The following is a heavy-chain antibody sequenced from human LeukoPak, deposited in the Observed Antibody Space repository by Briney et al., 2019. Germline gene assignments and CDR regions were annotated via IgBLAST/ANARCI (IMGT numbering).Heavy chain of an antibody. J-gene: IGHJ4*02. V-gene: IGHV4-39*01. Sequence: SETLSLTCTVSGGSISSSSYYWGWIRQPPGKGLEWIGSIYYSGSTYYNPSLKSRVTISVDTSKNQFSLKLSSVTAADTAVYYCARHPSHDSSGYSDYWGQGTLATVSS. CDR3: ARHPSHDSSGYSDY. CDR1: GGSISSSSYY. D-gene: IGHD3-22*01. CDR2: IYYSGST.